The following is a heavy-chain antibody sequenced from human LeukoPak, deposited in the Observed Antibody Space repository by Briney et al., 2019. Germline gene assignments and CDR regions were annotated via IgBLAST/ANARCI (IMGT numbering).Heavy chain of an antibody. CDR2: ITGGGSGI. CDR3: AKWGDYDVLTGYYVSDY. D-gene: IGHD3-9*01. Sequence: GASLRLSCAASGFTFSNYAMSWVRQAPGKGLEWVSAITGGGSGIYYADSMKSRFTISRDNSKNTLYLQINGLRAEDTAVYYCAKWGDYDVLTGYYVSDYWGQGTLVTVSS. CDR1: GFTFSNYA. J-gene: IGHJ4*02. V-gene: IGHV3-23*01.